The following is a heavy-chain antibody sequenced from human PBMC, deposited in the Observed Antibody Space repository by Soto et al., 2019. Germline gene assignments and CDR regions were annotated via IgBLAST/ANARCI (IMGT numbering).Heavy chain of an antibody. J-gene: IGHJ4*02. Sequence: VPQRHSCGAAGCTCSSYWMSWVRQAPGKGLEWVANIKQDGSEKYYVDSVKGRFTISRDNAKNLLYLQMNSLRAEDTAVYDCARETAALDYWGQGTLVTVSS. V-gene: IGHV3-7*05. CDR3: ARETAALDY. CDR1: GCTCSSYW. D-gene: IGHD6-13*01. CDR2: IKQDGSEK.